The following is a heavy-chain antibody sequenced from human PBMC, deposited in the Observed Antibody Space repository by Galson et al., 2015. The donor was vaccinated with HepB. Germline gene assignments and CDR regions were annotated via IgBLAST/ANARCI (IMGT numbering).Heavy chain of an antibody. CDR3: ARDYYDFWSGYYIVGDY. D-gene: IGHD3-3*01. V-gene: IGHV1-46*01. J-gene: IGHJ4*02. CDR2: INPSGGST. Sequence: SVKVSCKASGYTFTNYYMPWVRQAPGQGLEWMGIINPSGGSTSYAQKFQGRVTMTRDTSTSTVYMELSSLRSEDTAVYYCARDYYDFWSGYYIVGDYWGQGTLVTVSS. CDR1: GYTFTNYY.